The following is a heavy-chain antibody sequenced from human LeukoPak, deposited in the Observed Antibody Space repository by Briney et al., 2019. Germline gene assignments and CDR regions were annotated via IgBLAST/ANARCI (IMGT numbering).Heavy chain of an antibody. CDR2: KYDGRPA. D-gene: IGHD3-16*01. J-gene: IGHJ4*02. Sequence: LETLSLTCSVSGASITTGYWTWIRQTPLKGLEWIGYKYDGRPANINPSLRSRATISVDTSKNQFSLQLTSVTAADTAIYYCAKTSRYNYDPFDSWGQGTLVTVSS. V-gene: IGHV4-59*01. CDR1: GASITTGY. CDR3: AKTSRYNYDPFDS.